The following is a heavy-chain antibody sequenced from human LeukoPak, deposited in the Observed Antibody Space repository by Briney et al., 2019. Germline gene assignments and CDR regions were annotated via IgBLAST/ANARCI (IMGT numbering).Heavy chain of an antibody. Sequence: SETLSLTCAVYGGSFNDYYWNWIRQPPGKGLEWIGEINHSGSTNYNPSLKSRVTISVDTSKNQFSLKMSSVTAADTAVYFRARGGPPGYYYDYYMDVWGKGTTVTISS. CDR3: ARGGPPGYYYDYYMDV. J-gene: IGHJ6*03. V-gene: IGHV4-34*01. CDR1: GGSFNDYY. CDR2: INHSGST.